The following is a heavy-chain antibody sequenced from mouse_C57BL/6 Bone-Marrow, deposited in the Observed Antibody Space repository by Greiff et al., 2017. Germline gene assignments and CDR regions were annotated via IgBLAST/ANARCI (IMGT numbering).Heavy chain of an antibody. Sequence: VQLQQSVAELVRPGASVKLSCTASGFNIKNTYMHWVKQRPEQGLEWIGRIDPANGNTKYAPKFQGKATITADTSSNTSYLQLSSLTSEDTAIYYCARWAYDSNYLFAYWGQGTLVTVSA. CDR1: GFNIKNTY. J-gene: IGHJ3*01. V-gene: IGHV14-3*01. D-gene: IGHD2-5*01. CDR2: IDPANGNT. CDR3: ARWAYDSNYLFAY.